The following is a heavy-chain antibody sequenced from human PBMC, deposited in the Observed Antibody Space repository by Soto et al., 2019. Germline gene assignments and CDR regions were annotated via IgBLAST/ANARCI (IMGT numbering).Heavy chain of an antibody. CDR2: IYHSGST. V-gene: IGHV4-4*02. CDR3: ARGETQQQRDY. D-gene: IGHD6-13*01. J-gene: IGHJ4*02. CDR1: GDSISSDKW. Sequence: SETLALTCAVSGDSISSDKWWSWIRQPPGKGLQWIGEIYHSGSTKYNPSLKSRVIISVDKSKNQFSLKLSSVTDADTAVYYCARGETQQQRDYWGQGTLVTVSS.